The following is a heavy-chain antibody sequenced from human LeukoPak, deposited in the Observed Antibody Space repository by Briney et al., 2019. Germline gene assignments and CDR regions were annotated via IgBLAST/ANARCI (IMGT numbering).Heavy chain of an antibody. CDR3: ARDQRASPSPADY. CDR2: INKDGSEK. Sequence: PGGSLRLSCAASGFTFRGSWMTWVRQAPGKGLEWVANINKDGSEKYYLDSVKGRFTISRDNAKNSLYLQMNSLRAEDTAVYFCARDQRASPSPADYWGQGTLVTVSS. CDR1: GFTFRGSW. J-gene: IGHJ4*02. V-gene: IGHV3-7*01.